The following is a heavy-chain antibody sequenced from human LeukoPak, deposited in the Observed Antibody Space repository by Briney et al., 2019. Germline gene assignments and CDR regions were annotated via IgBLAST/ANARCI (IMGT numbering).Heavy chain of an antibody. CDR3: ARDSGYSSSWSYYFDY. V-gene: IGHV4-39*07. J-gene: IGHJ4*02. CDR2: IYYSGST. Sequence: SETLSLTCTVPGGSISSSSYYWGWIRQPPGKGLEWIGSIYYSGSTYYNPSLKSRVTISVDTSKNQFSLKLSSVTAADTAVYYCARDSGYSSSWSYYFDYWGQGTLVTVSS. D-gene: IGHD6-13*01. CDR1: GGSISSSSYY.